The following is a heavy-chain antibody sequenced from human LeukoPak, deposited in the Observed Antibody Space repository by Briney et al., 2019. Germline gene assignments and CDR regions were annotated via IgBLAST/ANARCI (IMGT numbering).Heavy chain of an antibody. CDR3: VQESAGGLTKY. Sequence: TGGSLRLSCSASGFSFRSYAMHWVREAPGEGLQFVSTISSDGDTTYYADSVKARFTISRDNSKNTLYLQMSSLRPEHTAVFYCVQESAGGLTKYWGQGTLVTVSS. CDR1: GFSFRSYA. CDR2: ISSDGDTT. D-gene: IGHD2-15*01. V-gene: IGHV3-64D*06. J-gene: IGHJ4*02.